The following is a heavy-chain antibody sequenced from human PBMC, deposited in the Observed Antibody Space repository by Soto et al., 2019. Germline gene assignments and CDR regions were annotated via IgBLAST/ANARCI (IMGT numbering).Heavy chain of an antibody. D-gene: IGHD1-1*01. Sequence: SETLSLTCAVYGGSFSCYYWSWIRQPPGKGLEWIGEINHSGSTNYNPSLKSRVTISVDTSKNQFSLKLSSVTAADTAVYYCARGFGTANFDYWGQGTLVTVSS. CDR1: GGSFSCYY. J-gene: IGHJ4*02. V-gene: IGHV4-34*01. CDR3: ARGFGTANFDY. CDR2: INHSGST.